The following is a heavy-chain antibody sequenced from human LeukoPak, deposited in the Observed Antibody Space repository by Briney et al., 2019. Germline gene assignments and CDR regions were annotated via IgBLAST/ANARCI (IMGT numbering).Heavy chain of an antibody. CDR1: GASIDSYY. CDR2: THNNGDT. CDR3: ARQPGGTAAFDI. V-gene: IGHV4-59*08. D-gene: IGHD6-13*01. J-gene: IGHJ3*02. Sequence: SETLSLTCTASGASIDSYYWSWIRQPPGKGLEWIGYTHNNGDTNYNPSLKSRLTISVDTSKNEVSLVLTSVTAADTALYYCARQPGGTAAFDIWAQGTMVTVSA.